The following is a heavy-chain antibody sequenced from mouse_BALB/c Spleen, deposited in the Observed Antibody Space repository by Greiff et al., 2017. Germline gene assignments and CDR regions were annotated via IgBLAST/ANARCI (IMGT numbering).Heavy chain of an antibody. CDR2: IWGDGST. J-gene: IGHJ4*01. CDR3: ARAPIYYYGSSQQSYYYAMDY. D-gene: IGHD1-1*01. Sequence: VKLVESGPGLVAPSQSLSITCTVSGFSLTGYGVNWVRQPPGKGLEWLGMIWGDGSTDYNSALKSRLSISKDNSKSQVFLKMNSLQTDDTARYYCARAPIYYYGSSQQSYYYAMDYWGQGTSVTVSS. CDR1: GFSLTGYG. V-gene: IGHV2-6-7*01.